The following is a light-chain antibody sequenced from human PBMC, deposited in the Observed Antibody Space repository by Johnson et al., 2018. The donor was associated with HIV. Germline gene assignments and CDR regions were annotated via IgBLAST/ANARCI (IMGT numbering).Light chain of an antibody. CDR2: ENN. CDR3: ETWDSSLSGV. Sequence: HSVLTQPPSVSAAPGQMVSISCSGSSSNIGKNYVSWYQQFPGTAPKLLIYENNKRPSGIPDRFSGSKSGTSATLGITGLQTGDEADYYCETWDSSLSGVFGTGTKVTVL. J-gene: IGLJ1*01. CDR1: SSNIGKNY. V-gene: IGLV1-51*02.